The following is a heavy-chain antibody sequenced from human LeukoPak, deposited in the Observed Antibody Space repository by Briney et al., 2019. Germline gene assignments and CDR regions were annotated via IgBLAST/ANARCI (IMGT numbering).Heavy chain of an antibody. J-gene: IGHJ4*02. Sequence: SETLSLTCTVSGGSISSYYWSWIRQPPGKGLEWIAYVYNSGSTNYNPSLKSRVTISVDTSKNQSSLDLFTVTAADTAVYYCARHLVYGSGTQPYFDYWGQGTLVTVSS. V-gene: IGHV4-59*08. CDR2: VYNSGST. D-gene: IGHD3-10*01. CDR1: GGSISSYY. CDR3: ARHLVYGSGTQPYFDY.